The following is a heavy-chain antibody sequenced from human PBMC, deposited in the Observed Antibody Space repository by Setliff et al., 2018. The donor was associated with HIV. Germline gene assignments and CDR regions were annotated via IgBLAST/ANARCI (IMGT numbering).Heavy chain of an antibody. CDR3: ARARSDWYNVRPYYFDL. D-gene: IGHD6-19*01. CDR1: GASFVGDNH. CDR2: FMYTDIHYVNYLN. Sequence: SETLSLSCAVSGASFVGDNHWSWIRQTPERGLEWIAYFMYTDIHYVNYLNYRNPSLASRLSISVDKSKNQFSLTLSSVTAADTAVYYCARARSDWYNVRPYYFDLWGQGTPVTVSS. V-gene: IGHV4-30-4*01. J-gene: IGHJ4*02.